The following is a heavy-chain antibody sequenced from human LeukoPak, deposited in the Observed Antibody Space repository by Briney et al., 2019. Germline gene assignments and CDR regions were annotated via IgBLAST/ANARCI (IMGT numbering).Heavy chain of an antibody. CDR1: GGSISSYY. Sequence: SETLSLTCTVSGGSISSYYWSWIRQPSGKGLEWIGYIYYSGSTNYNPSLKSRVTISVDTSKNQFSLKLSSVTAADTAVYYCARDSPTYSSGWHPLFDYWGQGTLVTVSS. J-gene: IGHJ4*02. D-gene: IGHD6-25*01. V-gene: IGHV4-59*01. CDR3: ARDSPTYSSGWHPLFDY. CDR2: IYYSGST.